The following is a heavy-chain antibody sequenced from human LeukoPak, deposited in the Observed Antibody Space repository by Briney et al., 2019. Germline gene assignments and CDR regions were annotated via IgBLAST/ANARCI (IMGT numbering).Heavy chain of an antibody. V-gene: IGHV3-7*01. CDR3: ATDADGSSWSDY. D-gene: IGHD6-13*01. CDR2: IKQDGSVK. Sequence: GGSLRLSCAASGFTFSSYWMNWARQAPGKGLEWVANIKQDGSVKYYVDSMKGRFTISRDNAKNSLYLQMDSLRGDDTAVYYCATDADGSSWSDYWGQGTLVTASS. CDR1: GFTFSSYW. J-gene: IGHJ4*02.